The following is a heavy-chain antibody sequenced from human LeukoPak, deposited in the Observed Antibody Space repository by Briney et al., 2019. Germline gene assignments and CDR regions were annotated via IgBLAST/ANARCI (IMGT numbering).Heavy chain of an antibody. J-gene: IGHJ4*02. CDR3: ARESRSPDY. V-gene: IGHV3-21*01. CDR2: ISSSSNYI. CDR1: GFTFSSYN. D-gene: IGHD3-10*01. Sequence: GGSLRLSCAASGFTFSSYNMNWVRQAPGKGLEWVSSISSSSNYIYYADSVKGRFTISRDNAKNSVYLQVNSLRAEDTALYYCARESRSPDYWGQGTLVTVSS.